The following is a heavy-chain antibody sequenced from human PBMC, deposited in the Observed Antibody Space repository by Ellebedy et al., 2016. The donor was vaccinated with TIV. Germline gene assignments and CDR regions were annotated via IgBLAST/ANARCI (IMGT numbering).Heavy chain of an antibody. Sequence: PGGSLRPSCAASGFIFSAYAMHWVRQAPGKGLDWLAILSYDGGSKYYADSVKGRFTISRDNSNNTLYLQMNSLRPEDTAVYYCTRGGLVMTTVTTRPVDWWGQGTLVTVSS. CDR2: LSYDGGSK. CDR3: TRGGLVMTTVTTRPVDW. CDR1: GFIFSAYA. D-gene: IGHD4-11*01. V-gene: IGHV3-30-3*01. J-gene: IGHJ4*02.